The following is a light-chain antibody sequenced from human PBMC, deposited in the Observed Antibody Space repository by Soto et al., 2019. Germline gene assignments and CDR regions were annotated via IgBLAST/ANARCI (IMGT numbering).Light chain of an antibody. V-gene: IGLV1-51*02. Sequence: QSVLTQPPSVSAAPGQKVTISCSGSSSNIGNNYVSWYQQLPGTAPKLLIYENNKRPSGIPDRFSGSKSGTSATMGITGLQTGDDADYYCGTWDSSLSVLWVFGGGTKVTVL. J-gene: IGLJ3*02. CDR2: ENN. CDR1: SSNIGNNY. CDR3: GTWDSSLSVLWV.